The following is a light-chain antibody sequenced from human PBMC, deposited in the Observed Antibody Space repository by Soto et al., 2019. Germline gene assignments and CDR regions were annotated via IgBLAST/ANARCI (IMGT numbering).Light chain of an antibody. CDR1: SSDVGNYNY. CDR3: CSYAGTHTYV. V-gene: IGLV2-11*01. J-gene: IGLJ1*01. Sequence: QSALTQPRSVSGSPGQSVTISCTGTSSDVGNYNYVSWYQQHPGKAPKFMIFDVSKRPSGVPDRFAGSKSGNTASLTISGLQAEDEADYFCCSYAGTHTYVFGTGTKLTVL. CDR2: DVS.